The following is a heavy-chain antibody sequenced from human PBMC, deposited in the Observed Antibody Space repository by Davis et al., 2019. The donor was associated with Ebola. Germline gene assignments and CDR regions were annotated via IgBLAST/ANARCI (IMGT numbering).Heavy chain of an antibody. J-gene: IGHJ3*02. D-gene: IGHD3-22*01. V-gene: IGHV3-9*01. CDR2: IRWNSGSI. CDR1: GFSFSSYA. Sequence: GESLKISCAASGFSFSSYAMSWVRQAPGTGLEWVSGIRWNSGSIGYADSVKGRFTISRDNAKNSLYLQMNSLRAEDTALYYCAKDFRGPYYYDSSGPRNDAFDIWGQGTMVTVSS. CDR3: AKDFRGPYYYDSSGPRNDAFDI.